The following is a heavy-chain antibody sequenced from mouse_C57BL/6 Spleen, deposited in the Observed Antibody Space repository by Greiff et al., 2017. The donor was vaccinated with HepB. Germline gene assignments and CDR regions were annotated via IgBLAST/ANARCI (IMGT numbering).Heavy chain of an antibody. D-gene: IGHD2-5*01. CDR3: ARRDYYSIPYYAMDY. CDR1: EYEFPSHD. Sequence: DVMLVESGGGLVQPGESLKLSCESNEYEFPSHDMSWVRKTPEKRLELVAAINSDGGSTYYPDTMERRFIISRDNTKKTLYLQMSSLRSEDTALYYCARRDYYSIPYYAMDYWGQGTSVTVSS. V-gene: IGHV5-2*03. CDR2: INSDGGST. J-gene: IGHJ4*01.